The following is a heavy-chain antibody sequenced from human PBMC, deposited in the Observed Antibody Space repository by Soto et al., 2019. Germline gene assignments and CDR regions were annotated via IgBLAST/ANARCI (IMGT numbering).Heavy chain of an antibody. Sequence: WQTVSLTCAISRDSVSCNSSAWIWIRLSPSRCREWLRSTYYLSKWYNDYAVGVKSRLTITPDRSNNQCSLQLNSVTPADPALYSCASAIGPKFFEVWGQRTMVTASS. CDR2: TYYLSKWYN. CDR1: RDSVSCNSSA. CDR3: ASAIGPKFFEV. V-gene: IGHV6-1*01. J-gene: IGHJ3*01.